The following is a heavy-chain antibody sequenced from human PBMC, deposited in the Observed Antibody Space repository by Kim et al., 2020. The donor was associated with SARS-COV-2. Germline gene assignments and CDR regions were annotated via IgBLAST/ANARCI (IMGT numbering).Heavy chain of an antibody. Sequence: SETLSLTCTVSGGSISSGGYYWSWIRQHPGKGLEWIGYIYYSGSTYYNPSLKSRVTISVDTSKNQFSLKLSSVTAADTAVYYCARGYSGYDYRGSWFDPWGQGTLVTVSS. CDR2: IYYSGST. CDR3: ARGYSGYDYRGSWFDP. J-gene: IGHJ5*02. V-gene: IGHV4-31*03. CDR1: GGSISSGGYY. D-gene: IGHD5-12*01.